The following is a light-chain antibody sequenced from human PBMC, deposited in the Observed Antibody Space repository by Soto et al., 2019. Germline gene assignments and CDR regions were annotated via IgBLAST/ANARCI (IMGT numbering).Light chain of an antibody. J-gene: IGKJ1*01. V-gene: IGKV3-11*01. CDR1: QSVSSY. CDR3: RQYNNWTRT. CDR2: DAS. Sequence: EIVFTQAPATLSLSPGERATISCRASQSVSSYLAWYQQKPGQAPRILIYDASNRETGIPARGSGRGSGTEFTLTISSLQSEDFAVDACRQYNNWTRTFGPGTKVDIK.